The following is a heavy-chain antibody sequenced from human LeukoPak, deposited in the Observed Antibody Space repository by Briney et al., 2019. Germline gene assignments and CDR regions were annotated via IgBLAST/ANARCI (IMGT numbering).Heavy chain of an antibody. V-gene: IGHV3-23*01. CDR2: ISGSGGST. CDR1: GFTVSSNY. CDR3: AKGDDYGDFDY. J-gene: IGHJ4*02. D-gene: IGHD4-17*01. Sequence: GGSLRLSCAASGFTVSSNYMSWVRQAPGKGLEWVSAISGSGGSTYYADSVKGRFTISRDNSKNTLYLQMNSLRAEDTAVYYCAKGDDYGDFDYWGQGTLVTVSS.